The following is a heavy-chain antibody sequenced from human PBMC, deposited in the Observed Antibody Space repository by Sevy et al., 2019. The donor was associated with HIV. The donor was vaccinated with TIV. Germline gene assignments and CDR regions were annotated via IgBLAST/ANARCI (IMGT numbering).Heavy chain of an antibody. CDR1: GFTFSNYN. CDR3: ARHLLRVSATGFDY. V-gene: IGHV3-48*01. J-gene: IGHJ4*02. Sequence: EGSLRLSCAASGFTFSNYNMDWVLQAPGKELEWVSYIAFSSNTIYYADSVKGRFTISRDNAKKSLYLQMNSLRAEDTAVYYCARHLLRVSATGFDYWGQGTLVTVSS. CDR2: IAFSSNTI. D-gene: IGHD6-13*01.